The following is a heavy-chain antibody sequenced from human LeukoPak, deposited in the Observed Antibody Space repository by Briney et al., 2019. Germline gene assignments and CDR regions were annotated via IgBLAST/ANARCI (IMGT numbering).Heavy chain of an antibody. CDR1: GGSISSGGYY. CDR3: ARALDYYYGSGSYQRYFDY. V-gene: IGHV4-31*03. Sequence: TLSLTCTVSGGSISSGGYYWSWIRQHPGKGLEWIGYIYYSGSTYYNPSLKSRVTISVDTSKNQFSLKLSSVTAADTAVYYCARALDYYYGSGSYQRYFDYWGQGTLVTVSS. CDR2: IYYSGST. D-gene: IGHD3-10*01. J-gene: IGHJ4*02.